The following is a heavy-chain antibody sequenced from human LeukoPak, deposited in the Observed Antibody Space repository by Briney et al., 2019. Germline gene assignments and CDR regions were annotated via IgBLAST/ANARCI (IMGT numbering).Heavy chain of an antibody. D-gene: IGHD3-22*01. Sequence: GGSLRLSCTASGFTFGDYAMSWVRQAPGKGLEWVDFIRSKAYGGTTEYAASVKGRFTISRDDSKSIAYLQMNSLKTEDTAVYYCTRDLSPIHYYDSSGVAFDIWGQGTMVTVSS. CDR2: IRSKAYGGTT. J-gene: IGHJ3*02. CDR3: TRDLSPIHYYDSSGVAFDI. V-gene: IGHV3-49*04. CDR1: GFTFGDYA.